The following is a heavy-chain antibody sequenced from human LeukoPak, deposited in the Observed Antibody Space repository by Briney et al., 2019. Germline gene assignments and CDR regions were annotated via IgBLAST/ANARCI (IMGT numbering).Heavy chain of an antibody. Sequence: GGSLRLSCAASGFTFSSYAMSWVRQAPGKGLEWVSAISGSGGSTYYADSVKGRFTISRDNSKNTLYLQMNSLRAEDTAVYYCAKARSPRVVVITSYFDYWAQGTLVTVPS. CDR2: ISGSGGST. D-gene: IGHD3-22*01. CDR1: GFTFSSYA. V-gene: IGHV3-23*01. CDR3: AKARSPRVVVITSYFDY. J-gene: IGHJ4*02.